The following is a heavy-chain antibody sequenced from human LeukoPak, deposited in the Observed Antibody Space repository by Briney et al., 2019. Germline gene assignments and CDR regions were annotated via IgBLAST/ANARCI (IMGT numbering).Heavy chain of an antibody. CDR2: SYYSGST. Sequence: PSETLSLTCTVSGCSISSSSYYWGRIRPPPGKGLEWIGSSYYSGSTYYNPSLKSRVTISVDTPKDQFSLKLSSVTAADTAVYYCARHVHYYYYYMDVWGKGTTVTISS. D-gene: IGHD3-10*02. J-gene: IGHJ6*03. V-gene: IGHV4-39*01. CDR1: GCSISSSSYY. CDR3: ARHVHYYYYYMDV.